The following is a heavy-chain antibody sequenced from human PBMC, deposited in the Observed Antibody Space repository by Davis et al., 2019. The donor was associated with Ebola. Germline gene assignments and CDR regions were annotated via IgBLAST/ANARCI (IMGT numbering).Heavy chain of an antibody. Sequence: SVTVSCKASGGTFSSYAISWVRQAPGQGLEWMGGIIPIFGTANYAQKFQGRVTITADKSTSTAYMELSSLRSEDTAVYYCANSGAQGPYYYYGMDVWGQGTTVTVSS. CDR1: GGTFSSYA. D-gene: IGHD1-26*01. CDR3: ANSGAQGPYYYYGMDV. J-gene: IGHJ6*02. CDR2: IIPIFGTA. V-gene: IGHV1-69*06.